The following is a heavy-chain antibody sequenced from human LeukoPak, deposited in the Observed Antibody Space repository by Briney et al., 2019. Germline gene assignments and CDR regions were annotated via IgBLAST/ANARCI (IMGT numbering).Heavy chain of an antibody. V-gene: IGHV4-61*08. J-gene: IGHJ3*02. CDR1: GGSISSGGYY. CDR2: IYYSGST. CDR3: AREWYYDSSGYYGRIGLAFDI. Sequence: PSQTLSLTCTVSGGSISSGGYYWSWIRQPPGKGLEWIGYIYYSGSTNYNPSLKSRVTISVDTPKNQFSLKLSSVTAADTAVYYCAREWYYDSSGYYGRIGLAFDIWGQGTMVTVSS. D-gene: IGHD3-22*01.